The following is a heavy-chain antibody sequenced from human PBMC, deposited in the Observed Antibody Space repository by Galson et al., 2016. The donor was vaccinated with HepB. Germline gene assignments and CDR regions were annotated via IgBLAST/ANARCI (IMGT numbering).Heavy chain of an antibody. CDR2: KWYDGSSR. J-gene: IGHJ6*01. Sequence: SLRLSCAASGFTFSDYGMHWVRQAPGKGLEWVAHKWYDGSSRYYVESVKGRFTISRDNSKNRLFLQMDSLRAEDTAVYYCAREADDRAYYFYHNMDVWGQGTTVTVSS. CDR1: GFTFSDYG. CDR3: AREADDRAYYFYHNMDV. V-gene: IGHV3-33*01. D-gene: IGHD1-1*01.